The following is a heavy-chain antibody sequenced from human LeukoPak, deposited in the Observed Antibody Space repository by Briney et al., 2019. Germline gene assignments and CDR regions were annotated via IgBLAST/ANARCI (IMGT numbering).Heavy chain of an antibody. Sequence: ASVKVSCKASGYTFTGYDINWVRRATGQGLEWMGWVNPNSGSTGYTQKFQGRLTITRSTSTNTAYMELSSLRSGDTAVYFCARGASRSFDLWGQGTLITVSS. CDR2: VNPNSGST. J-gene: IGHJ4*02. D-gene: IGHD3-9*01. CDR3: ARGASRSFDL. CDR1: GYTFTGYD. V-gene: IGHV1-8*03.